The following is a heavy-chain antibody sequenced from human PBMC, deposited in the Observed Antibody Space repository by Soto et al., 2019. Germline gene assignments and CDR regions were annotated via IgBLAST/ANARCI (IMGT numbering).Heavy chain of an antibody. V-gene: IGHV2-5*02. J-gene: IGHJ4*02. CDR1: GFSLSTSGVG. CDR3: AHRLCDASCYWDVGYFDY. CDR2: IYWDNDK. Sequence: SGPTLVNPTQTLTLTCTFSGFSLSTSGVGVGWVRQPPGKALECLALIYWDNDKYYSPSLKSRLTITKDTSKNQVVLTLTNMDPVDTATYYCAHRLCDASCYWDVGYFDYWGQGSLVTVSS. D-gene: IGHD2-15*01.